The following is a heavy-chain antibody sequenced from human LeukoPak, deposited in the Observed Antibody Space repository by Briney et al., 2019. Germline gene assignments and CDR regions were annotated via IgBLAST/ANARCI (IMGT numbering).Heavy chain of an antibody. V-gene: IGHV4-59*01. D-gene: IGHD6-13*01. CDR3: ARGEPRIARPGAPPFDL. J-gene: IGHJ2*01. CDR1: GGSISSYY. Sequence: SETLSLTCTVSGGSISSYYWQWIRQPPGNRLEWIGYVYYSGSTDYNPSLKSRVTISVDTSKDQFSLRLTSVTAADTAVYYCARGEPRIARPGAPPFDLWGRGTLVTVSS. CDR2: VYYSGST.